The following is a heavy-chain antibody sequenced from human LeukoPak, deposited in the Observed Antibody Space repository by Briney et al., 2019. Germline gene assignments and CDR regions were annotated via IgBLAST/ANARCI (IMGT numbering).Heavy chain of an antibody. CDR2: INHSGST. D-gene: IGHD2-21*01. CDR1: GGSFSGYY. J-gene: IGHJ4*02. V-gene: IGHV4-34*01. CDR3: VRRAYGSSLVDY. Sequence: SETLSLTCAVYGGSFSGYYWSWIRQPPGKGLEWIGEINHSGSTNYNPSLKSRVTISVDTSKNQFSLKLSSVTAADTAVYYCVRRAYGSSLVDYWGQGTLVTVSS.